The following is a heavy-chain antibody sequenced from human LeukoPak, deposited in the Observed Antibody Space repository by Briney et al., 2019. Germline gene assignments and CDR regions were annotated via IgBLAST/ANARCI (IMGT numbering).Heavy chain of an antibody. CDR3: AKASTGYTYYYYGMDV. CDR1: GFTFSSSG. V-gene: IGHV3-30*18. CDR2: ISYDGSNK. J-gene: IGHJ6*02. D-gene: IGHD3-9*01. Sequence: GGSLRLSCAASGFTFSSSGMHWVRQAPGKGLEWVAVISYDGSNKYYADSVKGRFTISRVNSKNTLYLQMNSLRAEDTAVYYCAKASTGYTYYYYGMDVWGQGTTVTVSS.